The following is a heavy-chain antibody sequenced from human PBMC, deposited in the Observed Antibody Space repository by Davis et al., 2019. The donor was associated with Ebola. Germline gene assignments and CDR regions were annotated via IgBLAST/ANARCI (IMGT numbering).Heavy chain of an antibody. Sequence: PSETLSLTCTVSGGSISTYYWSWIRQPPGKGLEWIGYIYYSGSTNYNPSLKSRVTISVDTSKNQFSLKLSSVTAADTAVYFCARHVVRWYGDDERFDYWGQGTLVTVSS. J-gene: IGHJ4*02. CDR1: GGSISTYY. CDR3: ARHVVRWYGDDERFDY. V-gene: IGHV4-59*08. CDR2: IYYSGST. D-gene: IGHD4-17*01.